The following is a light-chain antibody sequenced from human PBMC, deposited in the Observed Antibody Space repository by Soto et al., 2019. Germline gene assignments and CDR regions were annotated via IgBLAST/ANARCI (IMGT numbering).Light chain of an antibody. CDR1: QSVLYSSNNKNY. J-gene: IGKJ1*01. V-gene: IGKV4-1*01. CDR3: QQYGSSGT. Sequence: DFVMTQSPDSLAVSLGERATINCKSSQSVLYSSNNKNYLAWYQQKPGQAPRLLIYGASNRATGIPDRFSGSGSGTDFTLTISRLEPEDFAVYYCQQYGSSGTFGQGTKVEIK. CDR2: GAS.